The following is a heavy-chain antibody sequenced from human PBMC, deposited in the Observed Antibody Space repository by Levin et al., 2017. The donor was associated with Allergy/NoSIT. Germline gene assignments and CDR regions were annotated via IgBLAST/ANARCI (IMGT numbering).Heavy chain of an antibody. V-gene: IGHV3-23*01. CDR1: GFTFSSYA. D-gene: IGHD3-22*01. CDR3: EKILFDSDLRLYYYDSSGYTEVYAFDI. CDR2: ISGSGGST. Sequence: GGSLRLSCAASGFTFSSYAMSWVRQAPGKGLEWVSAISGSGGSTYYADSVKGRFTISRDNSKNTLYLKRNSMRAEETAVYYCEKILFDSDLRLYYYDSSGYTEVYAFDIWGQGTMVTVS. J-gene: IGHJ3*02.